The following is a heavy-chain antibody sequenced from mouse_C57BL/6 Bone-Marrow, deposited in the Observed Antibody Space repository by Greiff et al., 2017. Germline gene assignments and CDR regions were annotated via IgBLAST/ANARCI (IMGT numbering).Heavy chain of an antibody. CDR2: IYPGSGNT. CDR1: GYTFTDYY. D-gene: IGHD1-1*01. V-gene: IGHV1-76*01. CDR3: ARSLLLRSYYFDY. J-gene: IGHJ2*01. Sequence: QVQLQQSGAELVRPGASVKLSCKASGYTFTDYYINWVKQRPGQGLEWIARIYPGSGNTYYNEKFKGKATLTAEKSSSTAYMQLSSLTSEDSAVYFCARSLLLRSYYFDYWGQGTTLTVSS.